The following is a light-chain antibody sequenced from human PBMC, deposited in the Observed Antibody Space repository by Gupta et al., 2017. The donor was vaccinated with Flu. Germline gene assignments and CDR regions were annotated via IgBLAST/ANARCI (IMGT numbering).Light chain of an antibody. CDR1: QDISNY. CDR2: DAS. CDR3: QRYYNLLL. V-gene: IGKV1-33*01. Sequence: DIQMTQSPSSLSASVGDRVTIPCQASQDISNYLNWYQQKPGKAPKLLTYDASNLETGVPSRFSGSGSGTDFTFTISSLQPEDIATYYCQRYYNLLLFGPGTKVDIK. J-gene: IGKJ3*01.